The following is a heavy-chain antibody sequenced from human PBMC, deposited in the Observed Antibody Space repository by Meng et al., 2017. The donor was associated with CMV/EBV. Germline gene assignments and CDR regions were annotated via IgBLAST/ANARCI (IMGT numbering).Heavy chain of an antibody. Sequence: QLPLSVPGLLHPSHTLSLTCSIAGDSVSSNSAAWNWIRQSPSRGLEWLGRTYYRSKWYNDYAVSVKSRITINPDTSKNQFSLQLNSVTPEDTAVYYCARDPHSSSWYGWFDPWGQGTLVTVSS. CDR2: TYYRSKWYN. CDR3: ARDPHSSSWYGWFDP. V-gene: IGHV6-1*01. CDR1: GDSVSSNSAA. J-gene: IGHJ5*02. D-gene: IGHD6-13*01.